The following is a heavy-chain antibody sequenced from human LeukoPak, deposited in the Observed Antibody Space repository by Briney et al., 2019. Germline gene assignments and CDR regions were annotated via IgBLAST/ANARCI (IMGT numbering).Heavy chain of an antibody. CDR3: ARSGGYFNFDY. D-gene: IGHD3-10*01. Sequence: SETLSLTRAVSGGSISSSNWWSWVRQPPGKGPEWIGEIYHSGSTNYNPSLKSRVTISVDKSKNQFSLKLSSVTAADTAVYYCARSGGYFNFDYWGQGTLVTVSS. CDR1: GGSISSSNW. J-gene: IGHJ4*02. V-gene: IGHV4-4*02. CDR2: IYHSGST.